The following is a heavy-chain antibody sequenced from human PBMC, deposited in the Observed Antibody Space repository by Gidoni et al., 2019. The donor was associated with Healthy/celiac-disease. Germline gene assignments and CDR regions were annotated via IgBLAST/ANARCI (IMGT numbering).Heavy chain of an antibody. CDR2: ISYDGSNK. CDR3: AREEGRGAFDI. J-gene: IGHJ3*02. CDR1: GFTFSSYA. Sequence: QVQLVESGGGVVQPGRSLRLSCAASGFTFSSYAMHWVRQAPGKGLEWVAVISYDGSNKYYADSVKGRFTISRDNSKNTLYLQMNSLRAEDTAVYYCAREEGRGAFDIWGQGTMVTVSS. V-gene: IGHV3-30-3*01. D-gene: IGHD1-26*01.